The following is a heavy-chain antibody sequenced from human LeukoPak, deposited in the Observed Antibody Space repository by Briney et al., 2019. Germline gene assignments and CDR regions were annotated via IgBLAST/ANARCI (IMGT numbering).Heavy chain of an antibody. J-gene: IGHJ6*02. CDR3: ANLYGDYANYYYGMDV. Sequence: GGSLRPSCAASGFTFSSYAMSWVRQAPGKGLEWVSAISGSGGSTYYADSVKGRFTISRDNSKNTLYLQMNSLRAEDTAVYYCANLYGDYANYYYGMDVWGQGTTVTVSS. CDR1: GFTFSSYA. V-gene: IGHV3-23*01. CDR2: ISGSGGST. D-gene: IGHD4-17*01.